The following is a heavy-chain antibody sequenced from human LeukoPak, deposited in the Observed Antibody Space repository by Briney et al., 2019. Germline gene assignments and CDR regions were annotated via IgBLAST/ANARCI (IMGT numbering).Heavy chain of an antibody. CDR3: ARDRYFDWLLRPGYFDY. Sequence: PGGSLRLSCAASGFSVSSDYMSWVRQAPGKGLEWVSVIYSDGNTYYAGSVKGRFTISRDNSKDTLYLRMNTLRAEDTAVYYCARDRYFDWLLRPGYFDYWGQGTLVTVSS. J-gene: IGHJ4*02. CDR1: GFSVSSDY. V-gene: IGHV3-53*01. CDR2: IYSDGNT. D-gene: IGHD3-9*01.